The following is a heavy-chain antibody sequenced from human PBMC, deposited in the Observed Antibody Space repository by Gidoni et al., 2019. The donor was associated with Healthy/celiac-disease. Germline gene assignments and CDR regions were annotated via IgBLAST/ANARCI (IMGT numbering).Heavy chain of an antibody. CDR1: GFSLSTIGVG. Sequence: QITLKESGPTLVKPTQTLTLTCTFSGFSLSTIGVGVGWSRQPPGKALEWLALIYWDDDKRYSPSLKSRLTITKDTSKNQVVLTMTNMDPVDTATYYCAHICAASGGDYYYYYMDVWGKGTTVTVSS. CDR3: AHICAASGGDYYYYYMDV. D-gene: IGHD1-26*01. CDR2: IYWDDDK. V-gene: IGHV2-5*02. J-gene: IGHJ6*03.